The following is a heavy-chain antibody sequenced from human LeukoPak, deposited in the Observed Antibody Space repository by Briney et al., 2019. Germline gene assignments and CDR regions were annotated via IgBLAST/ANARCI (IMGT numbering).Heavy chain of an antibody. V-gene: IGHV3-30*02. CDR2: IRYDGVTK. J-gene: IGHJ4*02. D-gene: IGHD3-10*01. Sequence: GGSLRLSCAASGFTFSSYGMHWVRQAPGKGLEWVAFIRYDGVTKYYADSVKGRFTISRDNFKNTLYVQMSSLRAEDTAVYYCAKDGPYYGSGAMYYFDFWGQGTPVTVSS. CDR1: GFTFSSYG. CDR3: AKDGPYYGSGAMYYFDF.